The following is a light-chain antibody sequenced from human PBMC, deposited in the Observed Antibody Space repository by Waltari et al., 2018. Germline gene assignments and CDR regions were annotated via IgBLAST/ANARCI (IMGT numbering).Light chain of an antibody. CDR2: WAS. CDR3: QQCYHLPS. Sequence: DIVLTQSPDPVVVSVGERATIHCRYSQNILSSSDNKNYLVWYQQKPGQPPKLLISWASTRESGVPDRFSGSGSGTDFTLTISSLQAEDVAVYYCQQCYHLPSFGGGTRVEIK. CDR1: QNILSSSDNKNY. V-gene: IGKV4-1*01. J-gene: IGKJ4*01.